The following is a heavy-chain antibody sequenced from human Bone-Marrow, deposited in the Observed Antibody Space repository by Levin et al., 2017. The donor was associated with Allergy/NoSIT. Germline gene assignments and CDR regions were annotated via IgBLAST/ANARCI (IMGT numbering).Heavy chain of an antibody. J-gene: IGHJ4*02. Sequence: GGSLRLSCVASGFTFRHYTMNWVRQAPGKGLEWVSCITSSGDSTYYADSVKGRFTICRDNAKNSLYLQLNRLRDEDTAMYYCARDPARGYYDSSGYSGDHWGQGTLVTVSS. CDR1: GFTFRHYT. V-gene: IGHV3-48*02. CDR2: ITSSGDST. D-gene: IGHD3-22*01. CDR3: ARDPARGYYDSSGYSGDH.